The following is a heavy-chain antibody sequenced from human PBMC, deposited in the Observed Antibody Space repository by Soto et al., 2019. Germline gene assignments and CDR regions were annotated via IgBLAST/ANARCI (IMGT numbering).Heavy chain of an antibody. D-gene: IGHD5-18*01. CDR3: ARHGYNYGGGYFDY. Sequence: EVQLVESGGGLVQPGGSLRLSCAASGVTVSSNYMSWVRQAPGKGLEWVSVIYSGGSTYDADSVKGRFTISRDNSKNTLYHQMNSLRAEDTAVYYCARHGYNYGGGYFDYWGQGTLVTVSS. CDR2: IYSGGST. CDR1: GVTVSSNY. J-gene: IGHJ4*02. V-gene: IGHV3-66*04.